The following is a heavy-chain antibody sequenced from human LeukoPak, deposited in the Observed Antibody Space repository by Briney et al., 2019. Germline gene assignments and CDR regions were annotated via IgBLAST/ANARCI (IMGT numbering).Heavy chain of an antibody. Sequence: PGGSLRLSCAASGFTFSSYGMHWVRQAPGKGLEWVAVISYDGSNKYYADSVKGRFTISRDNSKNTLYLQMNSLRAEDTAVYYCAKGLTDCTNGVCYSNYYGMDVWGQGTTVTVSS. D-gene: IGHD2-8*01. CDR1: GFTFSSYG. J-gene: IGHJ6*02. CDR3: AKGLTDCTNGVCYSNYYGMDV. CDR2: ISYDGSNK. V-gene: IGHV3-30*18.